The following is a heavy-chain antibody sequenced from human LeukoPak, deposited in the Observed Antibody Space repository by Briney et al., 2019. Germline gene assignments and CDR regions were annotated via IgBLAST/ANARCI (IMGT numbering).Heavy chain of an antibody. V-gene: IGHV3-30-3*01. CDR2: IAYDGSNI. D-gene: IGHD3-22*01. J-gene: IGHJ6*02. CDR3: AREPYDISGYGMDV. Sequence: GGSLRLSCAASQFSFNNYPMHWVRQAPGKGLEWVATIAYDGSNIFYADSVRGRFTISRDNSKSALFLEMNSLRGEDTAVYYCAREPYDISGYGMDVWGQGTMVTVSS. CDR1: QFSFNNYP.